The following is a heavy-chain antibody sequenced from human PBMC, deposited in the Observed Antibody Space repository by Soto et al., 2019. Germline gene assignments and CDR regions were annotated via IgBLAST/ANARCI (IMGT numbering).Heavy chain of an antibody. CDR2: ISHSGTT. Sequence: QVQLQESGPGLVKPAGTLSLTCAVSGGSINSSIWWSWVRQSPGKGLEWIGEISHSGTTNYNPSLKGRITISVDKSTNHFSLKLTSVAAADTAVYYCAKPLTACDSFETWGQGTKVTVSS. V-gene: IGHV4-4*02. D-gene: IGHD2-21*02. CDR3: AKPLTACDSFET. J-gene: IGHJ3*02. CDR1: GGSINSSIW.